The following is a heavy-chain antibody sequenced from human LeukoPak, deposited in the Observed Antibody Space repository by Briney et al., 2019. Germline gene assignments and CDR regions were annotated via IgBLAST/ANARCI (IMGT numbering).Heavy chain of an antibody. CDR3: MVVLTWETRFYFDY. D-gene: IGHD1-26*01. V-gene: IGHV3-15*01. Sequence: GGSLRLSCAVCGNNFNDGWVKWVRRARGEGPVWLGQFKSKGSGGPVKYGARVIGRFTISRNDSRKTLNVEIKSLQTEYTAVYYCMVVLTWETRFYFDYSGEGILVTASS. J-gene: IGHJ4*02. CDR2: FKSKGSGGPV. CDR1: GNNFNDGW.